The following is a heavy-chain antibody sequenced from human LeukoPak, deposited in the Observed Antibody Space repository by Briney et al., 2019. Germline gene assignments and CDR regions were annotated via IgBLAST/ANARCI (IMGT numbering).Heavy chain of an antibody. D-gene: IGHD5-18*01. Sequence: GGSLRLSCAASGFTFSSYAMSWVRQAPGKGLEWVSAISGSGGSTYYADSVKGRFTISRDNSKNTLYLQMGSLSAEDLAVYYCARDREGGHTYGYAFDYWGQGTLVTVSS. J-gene: IGHJ4*02. CDR3: ARDREGGHTYGYAFDY. CDR2: ISGSGGST. CDR1: GFTFSSYA. V-gene: IGHV3-23*01.